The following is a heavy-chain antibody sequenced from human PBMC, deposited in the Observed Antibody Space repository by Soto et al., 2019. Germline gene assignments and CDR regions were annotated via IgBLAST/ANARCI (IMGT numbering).Heavy chain of an antibody. Sequence: QITLKEYGPPLVKPTQTLTLTCSFSGFSLSSNGVAVGWIRQPPGKALEWLALIYLDDDKRYIPSLKRTLAITKDTSKNQVVLTRNNMDTLDTGTYCWALRLVDDLLGKHFHPWGPGILVTVST. CDR1: GFSLSSNGVA. CDR2: IYLDDDK. CDR3: ALRLVDDLLGKHFHP. V-gene: IGHV2-5*02. J-gene: IGHJ5*02. D-gene: IGHD3-9*01.